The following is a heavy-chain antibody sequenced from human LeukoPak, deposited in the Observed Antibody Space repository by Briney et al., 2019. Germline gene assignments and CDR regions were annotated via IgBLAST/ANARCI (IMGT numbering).Heavy chain of an antibody. J-gene: IGHJ4*02. Sequence: GGSLRLSCAASGFTFSSFSMNWVRQAPGKGLEWVSYISSSSTTIYYADSVKGRFTISRDNAKNSLYLQMNSLRDEDTAVYYCARDYYDSSGYYYGGYWGQGTLVTVST. CDR3: ARDYYDSSGYYYGGY. V-gene: IGHV3-48*02. CDR2: ISSSSTTI. CDR1: GFTFSSFS. D-gene: IGHD3-22*01.